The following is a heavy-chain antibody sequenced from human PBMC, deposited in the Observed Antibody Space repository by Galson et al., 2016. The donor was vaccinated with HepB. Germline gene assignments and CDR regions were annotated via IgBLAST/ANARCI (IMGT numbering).Heavy chain of an antibody. CDR3: ARRGTTIAWNLAIDQ. CDR2: VFHNGNT. D-gene: IGHD1-1*01. V-gene: IGHV4-55*02. J-gene: IGHJ4*02. CDR1: GDSISSGNW. Sequence: ETLSLTCAVSGDSISSGNWWTWVRQPPGKGLEWIGEVFHNGNTYYNPSLKSRVTISADTSNNQLSLELSSVTAADTAVYYCARRGTTIAWNLAIDQWGQGTLVTVSS.